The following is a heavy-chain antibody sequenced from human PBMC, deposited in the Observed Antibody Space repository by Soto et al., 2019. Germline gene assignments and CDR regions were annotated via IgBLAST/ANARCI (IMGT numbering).Heavy chain of an antibody. J-gene: IGHJ4*02. CDR3: ARSHYVFGGVYSLFFFAY. Sequence: SETLSLTCTVSGGSISSYYWSWIRQPPGKGLEWIGYIYYSGSTNYNPSLKSRVTISVDTSKNQFSLKLSSVTAADTAVYYCARSHYVFGGVYSLFFFAYGGQGTRVTVPS. CDR1: GGSISSYY. CDR2: IYYSGST. D-gene: IGHD3-3*01. V-gene: IGHV4-59*01.